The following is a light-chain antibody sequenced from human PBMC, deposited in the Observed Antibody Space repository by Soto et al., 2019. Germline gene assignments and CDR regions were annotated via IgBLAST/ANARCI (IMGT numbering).Light chain of an antibody. V-gene: IGKV3-15*01. J-gene: IGKJ4*01. CDR1: QSLSTN. Sequence: EIVMTQSPATLSVSPGERATLSCRASQSLSTNLAWYQQKPGQAPRLLIYGASTRATGIPARFSGSGSGTEFTLTISSLQSEDFAVYYCQQYDNWPLTFSGGTKVEIK. CDR3: QQYDNWPLT. CDR2: GAS.